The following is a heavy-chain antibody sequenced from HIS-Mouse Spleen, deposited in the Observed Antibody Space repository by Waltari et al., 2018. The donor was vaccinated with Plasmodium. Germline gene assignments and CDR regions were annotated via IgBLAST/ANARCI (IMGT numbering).Heavy chain of an antibody. J-gene: IGHJ4*02. D-gene: IGHD2-15*01. Sequence: QVQLVESGGGVVQPGRSLRLSCAASGFTFSNYAMHWVRQAPGKGMEWVAGISYDGNNKYYADSVKGRFTISRDNSKNTLYLQMNSLRAEDTAVYYCARDRRLAFDYWGQGTLVTVSS. V-gene: IGHV3-30-3*01. CDR3: ARDRRLAFDY. CDR2: ISYDGNNK. CDR1: GFTFSNYA.